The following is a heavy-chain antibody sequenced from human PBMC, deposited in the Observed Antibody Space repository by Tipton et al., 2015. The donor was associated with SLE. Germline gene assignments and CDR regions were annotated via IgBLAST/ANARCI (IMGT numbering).Heavy chain of an antibody. CDR3: ARRGTSDL. CDR2: INHSGIT. V-gene: IGHV4-34*01. CDR1: GGSFSGYY. Sequence: TLSLTCAVYGGSFSGYYWSWIRQPPGKGLEWIGEINHSGITNYNPSLKSRVTISLDTSKNQFSLKLSSVTAADTAVYYCARRGTSDLWGRGTLVTVSS. J-gene: IGHJ2*01. D-gene: IGHD1-1*01.